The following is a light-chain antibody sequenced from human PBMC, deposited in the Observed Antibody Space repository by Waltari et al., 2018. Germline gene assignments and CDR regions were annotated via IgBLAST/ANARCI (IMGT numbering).Light chain of an antibody. J-gene: IGLJ2*01. Sequence: QSALTQPASVSGSPGQSITISCTGTSHDVGNYDLVHWYQQHPGKAPKLIIYEVTKRPSGFSNRFSGSKSGNTASLTISGLHTEDEGDYYCCSYSGDLSFGVVFGGGTKLTVL. CDR3: CSYSGDLSFGVV. CDR1: SHDVGNYDL. CDR2: EVT. V-gene: IGLV2-23*02.